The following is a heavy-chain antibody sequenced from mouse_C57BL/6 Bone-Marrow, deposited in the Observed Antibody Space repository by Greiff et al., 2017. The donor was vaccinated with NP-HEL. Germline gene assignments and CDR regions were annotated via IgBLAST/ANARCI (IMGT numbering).Heavy chain of an antibody. D-gene: IGHD2-3*01. V-gene: IGHV5-16*01. Sequence: DVHLVESEGGLVQPGSSMKLSCTASGFTFSDYYMAWVRQVPEKGLEWVANINYDGSSTYYLDSLKGRFIISRDNAKNILYLQMSSLKSEDTATYYSARDDGYYPFAYWGQGTLVTVSA. CDR1: GFTFSDYY. CDR2: INYDGSST. J-gene: IGHJ3*01. CDR3: ARDDGYYPFAY.